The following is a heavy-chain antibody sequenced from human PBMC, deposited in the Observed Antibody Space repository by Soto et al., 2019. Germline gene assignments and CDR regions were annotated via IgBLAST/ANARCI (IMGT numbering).Heavy chain of an antibody. CDR1: GFIFRDYG. Sequence: QVQLVDSGGGVVQPGRSLRLSCAASGFIFRDYGMHWVRQPPGKGLEWVATIKYDGSQQYYADSVKGRFTISRDNSKNTLFLQINSLTTDDTAVYYCASDASWQLLRSYFDSWGQGTLVTVSS. CDR2: IKYDGSQQ. V-gene: IGHV3-33*01. D-gene: IGHD1-26*01. CDR3: ASDASWQLLRSYFDS. J-gene: IGHJ4*02.